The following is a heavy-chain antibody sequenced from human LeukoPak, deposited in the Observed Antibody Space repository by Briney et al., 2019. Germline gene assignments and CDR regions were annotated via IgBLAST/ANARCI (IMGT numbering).Heavy chain of an antibody. CDR2: TRNKARSYTT. J-gene: IGHJ4*02. CDR3: VRSAYSSGWYQDY. V-gene: IGHV3-72*01. CDR1: EFTFSDHY. D-gene: IGHD6-19*01. Sequence: PGGSLRLSCAASEFTFSDHYMDWVRQAPGKGLEWVGRTRNKARSYTTEYAASVKGRFTISRDDSNNVLYLQMNSLKSEDTAVYYCVRSAYSSGWYQDYWGQGTLVTVSS.